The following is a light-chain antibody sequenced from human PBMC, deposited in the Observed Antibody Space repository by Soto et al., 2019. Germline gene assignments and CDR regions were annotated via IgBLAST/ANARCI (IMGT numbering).Light chain of an antibody. CDR2: DAS. CDR3: QQRSTWWT. CDR1: QSVSSSY. J-gene: IGKJ1*01. V-gene: IGKV3-11*01. Sequence: EIVLTQSPGTLSLSPGERATLPCRASQSVSSSYLAWYQQKPGQAPRLLIYDASNRATGIPARFSGSGSGTDFTLTISSLEPEDFAVYYCQQRSTWWTFGQGTKVDIK.